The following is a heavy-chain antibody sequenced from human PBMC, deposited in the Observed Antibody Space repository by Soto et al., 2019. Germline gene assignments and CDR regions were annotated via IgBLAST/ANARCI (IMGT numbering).Heavy chain of an antibody. CDR3: ARDDCNGGSCDGGHYLDL. J-gene: IGHJ2*01. CDR2: ISPKFGRT. Sequence: QVQLVQSGPEVKKAGASVKVSCTAPTDYIFLAYGFDWVRQAPGQGLEWMGWISPKFGRTNYARTLQDRFTMTTDISTNSVSMELRDLRSDDTAVYYCARDDCNGGSCDGGHYLDLWGSGTPISVSS. CDR1: DYIFLAYG. V-gene: IGHV1-18*01. D-gene: IGHD2-15*01.